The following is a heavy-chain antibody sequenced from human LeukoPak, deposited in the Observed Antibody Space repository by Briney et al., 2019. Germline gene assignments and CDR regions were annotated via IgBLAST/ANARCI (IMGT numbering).Heavy chain of an antibody. Sequence: ASVKVSCKASGGTFSSYAISWVRQAPGQGLEWMGRIIPIFGTANYAQKFRGRVTITTDESTSTAYMELSSLRSEDTAVYYCARGTWGTGDPYWGQGTLVTVSS. CDR3: ARGTWGTGDPY. D-gene: IGHD4-17*01. V-gene: IGHV1-69*05. CDR2: IIPIFGTA. J-gene: IGHJ4*02. CDR1: GGTFSSYA.